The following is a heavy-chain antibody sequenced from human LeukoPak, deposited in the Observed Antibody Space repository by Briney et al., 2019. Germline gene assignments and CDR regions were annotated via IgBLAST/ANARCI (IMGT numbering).Heavy chain of an antibody. D-gene: IGHD4-17*01. CDR1: GFTFSDYY. CDR2: ISSSGSTI. J-gene: IGHJ4*02. CDR3: ARTVWPQYYFDY. V-gene: IGHV3-11*01. Sequence: GGSLRLSCAASGFTFSDYYMSWIRQAPGKGLEWVSYISSSGSTIYYADSVEGRFTISRDNAKNSLYLQMNSLRAEDTAVYYCARTVWPQYYFDYWGQGTLVTVSS.